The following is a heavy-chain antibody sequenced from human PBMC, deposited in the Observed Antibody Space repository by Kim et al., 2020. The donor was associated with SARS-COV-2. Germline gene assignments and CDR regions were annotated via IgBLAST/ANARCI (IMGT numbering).Heavy chain of an antibody. CDR2: IYYSGST. J-gene: IGHJ2*01. D-gene: IGHD4-17*01. CDR1: GGSISSYY. CDR3: ARSYGGNFWYWYFDL. Sequence: SETLSLTCTVSGGSISSYYWSWIRQPPGKGLEWIGYIYYSGSTNYNPSLKSRVTISVDTSKNQFSLKLSSVTAADTAVYYCARSYGGNFWYWYFDLWGRGTLVTVSS. V-gene: IGHV4-59*01.